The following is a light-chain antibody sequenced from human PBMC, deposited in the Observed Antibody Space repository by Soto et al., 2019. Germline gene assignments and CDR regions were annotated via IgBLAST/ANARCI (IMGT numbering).Light chain of an antibody. Sequence: DIQMTQSPSTLSASVGDRVTITCRASQTISTWLAWFQQKPGKAPNLLIYRASSLESGVPSRFSGSGSETEFTLTISGLQPDDFATYYFQQYKSYPFTFGPGTKVDI. J-gene: IGKJ3*01. CDR2: RAS. CDR1: QTISTW. V-gene: IGKV1-5*03. CDR3: QQYKSYPFT.